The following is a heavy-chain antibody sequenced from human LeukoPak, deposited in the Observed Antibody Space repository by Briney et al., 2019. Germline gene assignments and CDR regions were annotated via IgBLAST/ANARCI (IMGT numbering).Heavy chain of an antibody. CDR2: ISSSSSYI. CDR1: GFTFSSYS. J-gene: IGHJ4*02. V-gene: IGHV3-21*01. CDR3: ARARYSGYDWDFEDY. Sequence: GGSLRLSCAASGFTFSSYSMNWVRQAPGKGLEWDSSISSSSSYIYYADSVKGRFTISRDNAKNSLYLQMNSLRAEDTAVYYCARARYSGYDWDFEDYWGQGTLVTVSS. D-gene: IGHD5-12*01.